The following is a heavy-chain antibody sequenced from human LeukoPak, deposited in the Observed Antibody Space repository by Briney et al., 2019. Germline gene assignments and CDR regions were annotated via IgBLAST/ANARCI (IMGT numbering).Heavy chain of an antibody. CDR2: IYPGDSDT. Sequence: GESLKFSCTGSGYSFTSYWIGWVRQMPGKGLEWMGIIYPGDSDTRYSPSFQGQVTISADKSNSTAYLQCSSLTASDTAMYYCARAYYYDSSGYREGYYFDYWGQGTLVTVST. CDR3: ARAYYYDSSGYREGYYFDY. D-gene: IGHD3-22*01. V-gene: IGHV5-51*01. CDR1: GYSFTSYW. J-gene: IGHJ4*02.